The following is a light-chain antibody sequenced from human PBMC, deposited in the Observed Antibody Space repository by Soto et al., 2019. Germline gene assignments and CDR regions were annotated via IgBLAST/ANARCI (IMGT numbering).Light chain of an antibody. V-gene: IGKV3-20*01. CDR2: GAS. Sequence: EIVLTQSPGTLSVSPGERATVSCRASQTVSSGFLAWYQQKVGQAPRLLIYGASTRATGIPDRFSGSGSGTDFTLTIDRLEPEEFAVYYCHQYYSSPTTFGGGTKVEIK. CDR1: QTVSSGF. J-gene: IGKJ4*01. CDR3: HQYYSSPTT.